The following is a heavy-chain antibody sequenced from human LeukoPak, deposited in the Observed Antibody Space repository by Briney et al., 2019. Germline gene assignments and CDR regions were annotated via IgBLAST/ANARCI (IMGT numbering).Heavy chain of an antibody. D-gene: IGHD1-14*01. CDR3: ARVSGAKTYYFDY. CDR1: GGSISSYY. V-gene: IGHV4-59*01. Sequence: SETLSLTCTVSGGSISSYYWSWIRQPPGKGLEWIGYIYYSGSTNYNPSLKSRVTISVDTSKNQFSLKLSSVTAADTAVYYCARVSGAKTYYFDYWGQGTLVTVSP. CDR2: IYYSGST. J-gene: IGHJ4*02.